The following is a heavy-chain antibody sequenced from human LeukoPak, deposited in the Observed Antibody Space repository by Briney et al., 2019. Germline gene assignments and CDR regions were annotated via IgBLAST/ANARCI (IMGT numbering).Heavy chain of an antibody. CDR1: GGSISSYY. D-gene: IGHD2-21*01. J-gene: IGHJ4*02. V-gene: IGHV4-59*01. CDR2: IYYSGST. Sequence: SETLSLTCTVSGGSISSYYWSWIRQPPGKGLEWIGYIYYSGSTNYNPSLKSRVTISVDTSKNQFSLKLSSVTAADTAVYYCARDIPIDYWGQGTLVTVSS. CDR3: ARDIPIDY.